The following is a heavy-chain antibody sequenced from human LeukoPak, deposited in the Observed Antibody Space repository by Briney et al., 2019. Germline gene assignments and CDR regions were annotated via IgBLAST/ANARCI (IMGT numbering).Heavy chain of an antibody. CDR3: ARPISSQGYFGVVID. CDR1: GGSISSGDYY. V-gene: IGHV4-30-4*08. CDR2: ISYSGST. J-gene: IGHJ4*02. Sequence: SQTLSLTCTVSGGSISSGDYYWSWIRQPPGKGLEWIGYISYSGSTYSNPSLKSRVTISVDTSKNQFSLKLSSVTAADTAVYYCARPISSQGYFGVVIDWGQGTLVTVSS. D-gene: IGHD3-3*01.